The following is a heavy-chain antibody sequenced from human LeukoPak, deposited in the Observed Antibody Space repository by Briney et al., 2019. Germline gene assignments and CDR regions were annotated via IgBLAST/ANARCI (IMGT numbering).Heavy chain of an antibody. J-gene: IGHJ4*02. D-gene: IGHD3-10*01. CDR3: AKGGRLMVRDLFPLFDY. V-gene: IGHV3-30*18. CDR1: GFTFSSYG. Sequence: GRSLRLSCAASGFTFSSYGMHWVRQAPGKGLEWVAVISYDGSNKYYADSVKGRFTISRDNSKNTLYLQMNSLRAEDTAVYYCAKGGRLMVRDLFPLFDYWGQGTLVTVSS. CDR2: ISYDGSNK.